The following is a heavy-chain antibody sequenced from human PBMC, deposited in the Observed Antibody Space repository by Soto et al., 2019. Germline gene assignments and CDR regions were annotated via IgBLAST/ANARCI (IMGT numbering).Heavy chain of an antibody. J-gene: IGHJ5*02. D-gene: IGHD3-10*01. CDR1: GFTFSSYG. Sequence: EVQLLESGGGLVQPGGSLRLSCEGTGFTFSSYGMSWVRQAPGKGLEWVSTIRGSAGNANYADSVKGRFTISRDDSTNTVHLQMNSLRPDDTAVYYCAKHLGFGESVFDPWGQGTLVVVSS. V-gene: IGHV3-23*01. CDR2: IRGSAGNA. CDR3: AKHLGFGESVFDP.